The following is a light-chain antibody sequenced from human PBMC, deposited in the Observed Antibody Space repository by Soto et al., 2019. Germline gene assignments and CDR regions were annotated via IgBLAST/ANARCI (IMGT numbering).Light chain of an antibody. CDR3: AAWDGSLNGLYV. CDR1: SSNVGSLS. J-gene: IGLJ1*01. CDR2: SNY. Sequence: QSVLTQAPSASGTPGQRVTISCSGSSSNVGSLSVDWYQHLPGPAPKLLIHSNYQRPSGVPDRFSGSKSGTSASLAINGLQSEDESDYYCAAWDGSLNGLYVFGTGTKLTVL. V-gene: IGLV1-44*01.